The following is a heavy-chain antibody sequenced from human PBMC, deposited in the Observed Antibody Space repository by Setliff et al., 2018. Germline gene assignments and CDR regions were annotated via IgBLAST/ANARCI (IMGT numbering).Heavy chain of an antibody. D-gene: IGHD3-22*01. J-gene: IGHJ4*02. Sequence: SETLSLTCTVSGGSIGSYYWIWIRQPPGKGLEWIGFIYYSGATTYNPSLKSRVTISVDTSKNQFSLKLSSVTAADTAVYYCASLPYYDSSGYSLSYYWGQGTLVTVSS. CDR3: ASLPYYDSSGYSLSYY. CDR2: IYYSGAT. V-gene: IGHV4-59*08. CDR1: GGSIGSYY.